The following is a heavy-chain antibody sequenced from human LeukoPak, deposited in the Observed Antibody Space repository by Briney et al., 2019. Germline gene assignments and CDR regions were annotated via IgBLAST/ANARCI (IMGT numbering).Heavy chain of an antibody. V-gene: IGHV4-39*01. D-gene: IGHD6-13*01. CDR2: IYFSGTT. J-gene: IGHJ4*02. Sequence: SETLSLTCTVSGASTSSSDCYWGWIRQPPGKGLEWIANIYFSGTTYYNPSLKSRVTISVDASRNQFSLKLSSVTAADTAIYYCARPYASSWYQAALDYWGQGTLVTVSS. CDR1: GASTSSSDCY. CDR3: ARPYASSWYQAALDY.